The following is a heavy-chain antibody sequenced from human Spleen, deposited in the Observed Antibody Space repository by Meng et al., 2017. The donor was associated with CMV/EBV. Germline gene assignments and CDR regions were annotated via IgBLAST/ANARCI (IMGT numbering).Heavy chain of an antibody. V-gene: IGHV2-5*01. D-gene: IGHD6-13*01. CDR2: IYWNDDK. CDR3: AHSLGNKQQLDRFYFDY. CDR1: GFSLSTSGVG. J-gene: IGHJ4*02. Sequence: SGPTLVKPTQNLTLTCTFSGFSLSTSGVGVGWIRQPPGKALEWLALIYWNDDKRYSPSLKSRLTITKDTSKNQVVLTMTNMDPVDTATYSCAHSLGNKQQLDRFYFDYWGQGTLVTVSS.